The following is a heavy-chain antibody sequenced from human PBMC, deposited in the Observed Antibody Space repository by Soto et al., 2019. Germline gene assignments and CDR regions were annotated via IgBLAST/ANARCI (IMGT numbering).Heavy chain of an antibody. CDR3: ARNPRPTYGDYADY. CDR2: VWYDGSNK. CDR1: GFSFSSYG. J-gene: IGHJ4*02. Sequence: QVQLVESGGGVVQPGTSLRLSCAASGFSFSSYGMHWVRQAPGKGLEWVAVVWYDGSNKYYADSVKGRFTICRDNSKNTRYLQMNSLRAEDTAVYYCARNPRPTYGDYADYWGQGTLVTVSS. D-gene: IGHD4-17*01. V-gene: IGHV3-33*01.